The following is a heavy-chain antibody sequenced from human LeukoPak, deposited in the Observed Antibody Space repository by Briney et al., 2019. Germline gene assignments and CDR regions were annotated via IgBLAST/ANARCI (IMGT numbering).Heavy chain of an antibody. CDR1: GFTFNTYT. J-gene: IGHJ4*02. Sequence: GGSLRLSCAASGFTFNTYTMNWVRQAPGKGLGWVSAISVRGDGTYYADFVKGRFTISRDNSKNTLFLQMNSLRVEDTATYYCAKGTERYREVSSFDSWGRGTLVAVSS. D-gene: IGHD3-10*01. V-gene: IGHV3-23*01. CDR3: AKGTERYREVSSFDS. CDR2: ISVRGDGT.